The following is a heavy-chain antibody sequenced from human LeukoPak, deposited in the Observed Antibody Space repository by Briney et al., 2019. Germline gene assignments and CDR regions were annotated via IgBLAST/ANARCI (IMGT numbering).Heavy chain of an antibody. D-gene: IGHD3-22*01. Sequence: PGGSLRLSCSASGFTFSRYSLDWVRQAPGKGLEWVSYISTSGSTRYYADSVKGRFTISRDDAKNSPYLQMNNLRAEDTAVYYCARDSGYYYDQFDSWGQGTLVTVSS. CDR3: ARDSGYYYDQFDS. CDR1: GFTFSRYS. CDR2: ISTSGSTR. V-gene: IGHV3-48*01. J-gene: IGHJ4*02.